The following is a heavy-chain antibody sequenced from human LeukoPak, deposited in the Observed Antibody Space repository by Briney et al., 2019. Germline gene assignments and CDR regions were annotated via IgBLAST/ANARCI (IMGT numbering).Heavy chain of an antibody. J-gene: IGHJ3*02. Sequence: SETLSLTCTVSGGSISSSSYYWGWIRQPPGKGLEWIGEIFHSGDTSYKPSLKSRVTISVDKSKNQFSLKLSSVTAADTAVYYCAGAHCGGDCYSGRAFDIWGQGTMVTVSS. CDR3: AGAHCGGDCYSGRAFDI. V-gene: IGHV4-39*07. CDR2: IFHSGDT. D-gene: IGHD2-21*02. CDR1: GGSISSSSYY.